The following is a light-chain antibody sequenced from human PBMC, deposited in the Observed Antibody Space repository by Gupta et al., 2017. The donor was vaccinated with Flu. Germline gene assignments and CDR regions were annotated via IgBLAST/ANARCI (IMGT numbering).Light chain of an antibody. CDR1: SGHSSYA. J-gene: IGLJ3*02. CDR2: LNSEGSH. V-gene: IGLV4-69*01. CDR3: RNWGPGMQV. Sequence: QLVLTQSPSASASLGASVKLTCTLSSGHSSYAIAGHQQQPEKGPRYLMKLNSEGSHSKGDGIPDRVSGSSYAAALSITSSSLESEDESYYYSRNWGPGMQVFGGGTKLTVL.